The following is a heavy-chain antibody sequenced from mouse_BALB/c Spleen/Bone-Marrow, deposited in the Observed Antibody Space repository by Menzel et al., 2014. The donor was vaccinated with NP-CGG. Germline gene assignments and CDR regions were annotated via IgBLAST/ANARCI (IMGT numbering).Heavy chain of an antibody. CDR1: GFNIKSGYR. Sequence: EVQLQQSGAALVKPCQSLKLSCTASGFNIKSGYRCWWMRKPDEDLQGCVGFNPYSGGTNYNPSLKSRITITRDTSKNQFVLQLNSGTTEDTATYYCARWSDYYAMDYWGQGTSVTVSS. CDR2: NPYSGGT. CDR3: ARWSDYYAMDY. V-gene: IGHV3-1*02. J-gene: IGHJ4*01.